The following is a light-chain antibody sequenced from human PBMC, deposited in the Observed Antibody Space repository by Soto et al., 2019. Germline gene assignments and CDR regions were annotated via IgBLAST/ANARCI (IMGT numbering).Light chain of an antibody. V-gene: IGKV3-11*01. Sequence: EIVLTQSPATLSLSPGERATLSCRSSQSVRSYLAWYQQKPGQAPRLLIHGASTRAPGIPARFSGSGSGTDFTLTISRLEPEDSAVYYCQQRHMWPITFGQGTRLEI. CDR3: QQRHMWPIT. CDR2: GAS. J-gene: IGKJ5*01. CDR1: QSVRSY.